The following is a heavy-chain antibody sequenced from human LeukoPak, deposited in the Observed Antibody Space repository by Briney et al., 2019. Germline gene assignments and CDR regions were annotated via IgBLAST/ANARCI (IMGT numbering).Heavy chain of an antibody. CDR1: GLTFSSYA. CDR2: VNGSGYSA. Sequence: GGSLRLSCAASGLTFSSYAMSWVRQAPGKGLEWVSSVNGSGYSAYYADSVKGRFTISRDNSKDTLFLQMSTLRVEGTAVYYCAKVVSYSSGWFFHHWGQGTLVTVSS. CDR3: AKVVSYSSGWFFHH. J-gene: IGHJ1*01. D-gene: IGHD6-19*01. V-gene: IGHV3-23*01.